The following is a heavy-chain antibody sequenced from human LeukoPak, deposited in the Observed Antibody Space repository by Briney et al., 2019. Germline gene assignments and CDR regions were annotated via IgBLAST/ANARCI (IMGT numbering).Heavy chain of an antibody. CDR1: GYSFTTHW. J-gene: IGHJ4*02. D-gene: IGHD3-3*01. CDR3: ARRPVSAGWIGYNAYYFDY. Sequence: GESLKISCKGSGYSFTTHWIGWVRQMPGKGLEWMGIIYPGNSDTRYRPSFQGQVTISADKSISTAYLQWSSLKASDTAMYYCARRPVSAGWIGYNAYYFDYWGQGTLVTVSS. CDR2: IYPGNSDT. V-gene: IGHV5-51*01.